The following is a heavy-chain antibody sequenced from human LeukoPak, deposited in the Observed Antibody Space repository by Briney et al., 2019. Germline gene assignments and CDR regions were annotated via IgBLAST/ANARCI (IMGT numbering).Heavy chain of an antibody. CDR3: ARVGEGVSGKLYYDFWSGYYVPPNFDY. V-gene: IGHV4-59*01. CDR1: GGSISSYY. CDR2: IYYSGST. Sequence: SETLSLTCTVSGGSISSYYWSWIRQPPGKGLEWIGYIYYSGSTNYNPSLKSRVTISVDTSKNQSSLKLSSVTAADTAVYYCARVGEGVSGKLYYDFWSGYYVPPNFDYWGQGTLVTVSS. J-gene: IGHJ4*02. D-gene: IGHD3-3*01.